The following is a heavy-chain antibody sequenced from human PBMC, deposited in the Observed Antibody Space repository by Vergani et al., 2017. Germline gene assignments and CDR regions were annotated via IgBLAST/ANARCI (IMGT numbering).Heavy chain of an antibody. J-gene: IGHJ4*02. CDR1: GYSFTSYW. CDR2: IYPGDSDT. CDR3: ARSPYYDSSGYYRASFDY. V-gene: IGHV5-51*01. D-gene: IGHD3-22*01. Sequence: DVQLVQSGAEVKKPGESLRISCKGSGYSFTSYWIGWVRQMPGKGLEWMGSIYPGDSDTRYSQSFQGQVTISADKSISTAYLQWSSLKASDTAMYYCARSPYYDSSGYYRASFDYWGQGTLVTVSS.